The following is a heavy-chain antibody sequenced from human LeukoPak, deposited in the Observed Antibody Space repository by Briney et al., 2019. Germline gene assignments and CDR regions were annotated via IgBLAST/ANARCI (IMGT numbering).Heavy chain of an antibody. Sequence: GASVKVSCKASGYTFTNYFIHWVRQAPGQGLEWMGIINPSGGSTSYAQKFQGRVTMTRDTSTSTVYMELSSLRSEDTAVYYCARDLEGTASGSYYRASMDVWGKGTTVTVSS. CDR3: ARDLEGTASGSYYRASMDV. V-gene: IGHV1-46*01. J-gene: IGHJ6*04. D-gene: IGHD3-10*01. CDR1: GYTFTNYF. CDR2: INPSGGST.